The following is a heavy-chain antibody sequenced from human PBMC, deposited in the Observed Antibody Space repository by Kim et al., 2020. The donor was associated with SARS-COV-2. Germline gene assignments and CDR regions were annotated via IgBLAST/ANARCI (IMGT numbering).Heavy chain of an antibody. D-gene: IGHD2-8*02. V-gene: IGHV7-4-1*02. CDR3: ARDRVAGVSGKFYWFAMDV. CDR1: GYTFTSNA. J-gene: IGHJ6*02. CDR2: INTKTGNA. Sequence: ASVKVSCKASGYTFTSNAMNWVRQAPGQGLEWMGWINTKTGNATYGQAFTGRFVFSLDTSASTAYLQISSLKAEDTAVYYCARDRVAGVSGKFYWFAMDVWGQGTTVTVSS.